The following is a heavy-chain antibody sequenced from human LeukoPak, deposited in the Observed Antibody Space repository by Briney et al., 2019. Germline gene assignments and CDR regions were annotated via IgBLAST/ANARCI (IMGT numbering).Heavy chain of an antibody. CDR2: IKHSGST. V-gene: IGHV4-34*01. D-gene: IGHD1-26*01. CDR1: GGSFSGYY. CDR3: ARGSGSYWVY. J-gene: IGHJ4*02. Sequence: SETLSLTCAVYGGSFSGYYWSWIRQPPGKGLEWIGEIKHSGSTNYNPSLKSRVTISVDTSKNQFSLKLSSVTAADTAVYYCARGSGSYWVYWGQGTLVTVSS.